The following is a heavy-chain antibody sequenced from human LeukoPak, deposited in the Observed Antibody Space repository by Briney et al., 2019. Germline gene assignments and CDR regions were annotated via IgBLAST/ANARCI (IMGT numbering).Heavy chain of an antibody. CDR2: IYYSGST. J-gene: IGHJ6*03. V-gene: IGHV4-59*01. CDR1: GGSISSYY. Sequence: PSETLSLTCTVSGGSISSYYWSWIRQPPGKGLEWIGYIYYSGSTNYNPSLKSRVTISADTSKNQFSLKLSSVTAADTAVYYCARDRRSSGWYVFYMDVWGKGTTVTVSS. D-gene: IGHD6-19*01. CDR3: ARDRRSSGWYVFYMDV.